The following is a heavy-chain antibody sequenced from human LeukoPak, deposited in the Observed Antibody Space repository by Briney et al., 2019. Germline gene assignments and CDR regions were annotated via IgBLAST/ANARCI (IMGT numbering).Heavy chain of an antibody. CDR2: NSGSGGST. Sequence: GGSLRLSCAASGFTFSSYAMSWVRRAPGKGLEWVTANSGSGGSTYYADSVKGRFTISRDNSKNTLYLQMNSLRAEDTAVYYCAKDRVGATLYFDYWGQGTLVTVSS. V-gene: IGHV3-23*01. D-gene: IGHD1-26*01. CDR3: AKDRVGATLYFDY. CDR1: GFTFSSYA. J-gene: IGHJ4*02.